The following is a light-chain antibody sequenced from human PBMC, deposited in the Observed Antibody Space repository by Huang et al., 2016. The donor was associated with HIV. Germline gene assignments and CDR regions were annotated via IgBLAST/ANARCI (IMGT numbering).Light chain of an antibody. CDR2: DAS. CDR3: QQYSSYPWT. CDR1: QRISRW. Sequence: DIQMTQSPSTLSASVGDRVTIPCRASQRISRWLAWYQQKPGKAPKLLSYDASTLKSGVPSRFSGSGSGTDFTLTISSLQPDDFATDYCQQYSSYPWTFGRGTKVEI. J-gene: IGKJ1*01. V-gene: IGKV1-5*01.